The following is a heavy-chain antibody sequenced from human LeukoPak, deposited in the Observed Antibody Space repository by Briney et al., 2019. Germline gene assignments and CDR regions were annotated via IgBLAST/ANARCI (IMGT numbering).Heavy chain of an antibody. D-gene: IGHD3/OR15-3a*01. J-gene: IGHJ3*02. V-gene: IGHV3-23*01. CDR1: GFTFSSYA. CDR3: ASGEQPALDAYDAFDI. Sequence: GGSLRLSCAASGFTFSSYAMSWVRQAPGKGLEWVSAISGSGGSTYYADSVKGRFTISRDNSKNTLYLQMSSLRAEDTAVYYCASGEQPALDAYDAFDIWAKGQWSPSLQ. CDR2: ISGSGGST.